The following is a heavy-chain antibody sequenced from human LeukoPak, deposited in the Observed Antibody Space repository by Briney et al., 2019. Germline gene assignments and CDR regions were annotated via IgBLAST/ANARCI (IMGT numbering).Heavy chain of an antibody. CDR2: ISPSGDTT. D-gene: IGHD6-25*01. V-gene: IGHV3-23*01. CDR3: AKKESSGDYGLDV. J-gene: IGHJ6*02. CDR1: RFTFSSRT. Sequence: PGGPLRLSCVDSRFTFSSRTMSWVRQAPGKGLEWLSSISPSGDTTYYADSVKGRLTVSRDNSKNTLYLQVDSLRAEDTAMYYCAKKESSGDYGLDVWRQGTTVAVSS.